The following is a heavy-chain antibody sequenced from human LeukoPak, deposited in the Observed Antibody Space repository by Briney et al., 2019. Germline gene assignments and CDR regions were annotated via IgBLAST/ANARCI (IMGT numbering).Heavy chain of an antibody. CDR2: IYHSGST. CDR1: GGSISSYY. J-gene: IGHJ3*02. CDR3: ARDYGDYGAVAFDI. D-gene: IGHD4-17*01. Sequence: SETLSLTCTVSGGSISSYYWGWIRQPPGKGLEWIGSIYHSGSTYYNPSLKSRVTISVDTSKNQFSLKLSSVTAADTAVYYCARDYGDYGAVAFDIWGQGTMVTVSS. V-gene: IGHV4-38-2*02.